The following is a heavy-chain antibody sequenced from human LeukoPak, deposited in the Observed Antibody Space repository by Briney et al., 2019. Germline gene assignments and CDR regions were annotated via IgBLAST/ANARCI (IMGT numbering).Heavy chain of an antibody. Sequence: GGSLRLSCAASGFTVSTNYISWVRQAPGKGLEWVSVIYSGGSTYYADSVKGRFTISRDNSKNTVFLQVNSLRAEDTAVYYCATAVALDSWGQGTLVTVSS. CDR1: GFTVSTNY. D-gene: IGHD6-19*01. J-gene: IGHJ4*02. CDR2: IYSGGST. V-gene: IGHV3-66*01. CDR3: ATAVALDS.